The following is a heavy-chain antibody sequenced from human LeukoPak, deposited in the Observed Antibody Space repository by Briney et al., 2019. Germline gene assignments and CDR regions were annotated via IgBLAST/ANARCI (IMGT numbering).Heavy chain of an antibody. CDR1: DGSISSNNYF. CDR3: ARHDSSGQYFQH. D-gene: IGHD6-19*01. J-gene: IGHJ1*01. CDR2: IYYSGST. Sequence: PSETLSLTCTVSDGSISSNNYFWGWIRQPPGKGLEWIGTIYYSGSTYYNPSLKSRVTISVDTSKNQFSLRLSSVTAADTAVYYCARHDSSGQYFQHWGQGTLVTVSS. V-gene: IGHV4-39*01.